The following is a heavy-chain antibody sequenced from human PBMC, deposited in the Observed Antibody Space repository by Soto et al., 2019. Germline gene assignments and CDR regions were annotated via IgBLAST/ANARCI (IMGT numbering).Heavy chain of an antibody. CDR2: ISSSSSYI. CDR3: ARGRSRSWYGGGNNWFDP. Sequence: GGSLRLSCAASGFTFSSYSMNWVRQAPGKGLEWVSSISSSSSYIYYADSVKGRFTISRDNAKNSLYLQMNSLRAEDTAVYYCARGRSRSWYGGGNNWFDPWGQGTLVTVSS. V-gene: IGHV3-21*01. J-gene: IGHJ5*02. CDR1: GFTFSSYS. D-gene: IGHD6-13*01.